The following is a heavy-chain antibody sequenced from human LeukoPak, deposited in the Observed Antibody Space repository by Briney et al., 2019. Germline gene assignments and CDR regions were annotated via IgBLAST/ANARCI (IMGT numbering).Heavy chain of an antibody. Sequence: GASVKVSCKASGGTFSSYAISWVRQAPGQGLEWMGGIIPIFGTANYAQKFQGRVTITADESTSTAYMELSSLRSEDTAVYYCAREGSGSYYYYYMDVWGKGTTVTISS. D-gene: IGHD1-26*01. J-gene: IGHJ6*03. V-gene: IGHV1-69*13. CDR2: IIPIFGTA. CDR3: AREGSGSYYYYYMDV. CDR1: GGTFSSYA.